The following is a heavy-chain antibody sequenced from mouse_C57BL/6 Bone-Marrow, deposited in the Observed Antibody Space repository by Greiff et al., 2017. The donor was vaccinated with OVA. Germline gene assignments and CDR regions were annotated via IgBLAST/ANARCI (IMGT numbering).Heavy chain of an antibody. V-gene: IGHV1-82*01. D-gene: IGHD2-3*01. CDR2: IYPGDGDT. CDR1: GYAFSSSW. CDR3: ARHEDGYYASYFDY. Sequence: QVQLQQSGPELVKPGASVKISCKASGYAFSSSWMNWVKQRPGKGLEWIGRIYPGDGDTNYNGKFKGKATLTADQSSSTAYMQLSSLTSEDSAVYFCARHEDGYYASYFDYGGQGTTLTVSS. J-gene: IGHJ2*01.